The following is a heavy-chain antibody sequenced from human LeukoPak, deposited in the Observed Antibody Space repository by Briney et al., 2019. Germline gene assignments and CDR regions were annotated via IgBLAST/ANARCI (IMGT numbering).Heavy chain of an antibody. D-gene: IGHD3-10*01. CDR3: ASARLYGSGNYPFGY. J-gene: IGHJ4*02. V-gene: IGHV4-59*01. CDR1: GGSFSTYY. CDR2: IHYRGSS. Sequence: SETLSLTCSVSGGSFSTYYWSWIRQPPGKGLEWIGYIHYRGSSNHNPSLKNRVTISIDTSKNQFSLKLRSVTAADTAVYYCASARLYGSGNYPFGYWGQGTLVTVSS.